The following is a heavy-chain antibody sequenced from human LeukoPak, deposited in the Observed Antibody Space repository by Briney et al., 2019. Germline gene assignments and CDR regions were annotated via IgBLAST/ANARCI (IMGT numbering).Heavy chain of an antibody. V-gene: IGHV3-49*04. CDR3: TRADYYGSGSPISLDV. Sequence: PGGSLRLSCAASGFTFSDYYMSWVRQAPGKGLEWVGFIRSRTYGVTTEYAASVTGRFTISRDDSKSIAYLRMNSLKTEDTAVYYRTRADYYGSGSPISLDVWGKGTTVTVSS. D-gene: IGHD3-10*01. J-gene: IGHJ6*04. CDR2: IRSRTYGVTT. CDR1: GFTFSDYY.